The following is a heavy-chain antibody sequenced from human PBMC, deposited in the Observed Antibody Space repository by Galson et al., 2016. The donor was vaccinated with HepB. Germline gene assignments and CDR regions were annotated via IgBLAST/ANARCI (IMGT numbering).Heavy chain of an antibody. CDR2: VSPNGNTK. Sequence: SLRLSCAASGFTFSNYNMNWVRQAPGKGMEWVSYVSPNGNTKYYADSVKGRFSISRDNSKNTLHLQMYSVRAEDTAVYYCAKDLWLRGYHYLDYWGQGTLVTVSS. J-gene: IGHJ4*02. CDR1: GFTFSNYN. D-gene: IGHD2-15*01. V-gene: IGHV3-48*03. CDR3: AKDLWLRGYHYLDY.